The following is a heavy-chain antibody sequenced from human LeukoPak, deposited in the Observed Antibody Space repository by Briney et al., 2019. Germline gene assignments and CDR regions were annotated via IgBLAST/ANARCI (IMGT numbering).Heavy chain of an antibody. CDR3: AKDREYLNWFDP. CDR1: GFTFTNSA. Sequence: PGGSLRLSCVASGFTFTNSAMSWVRQAPGKGLEWVSSISATGRTTYYADSVKGRFTIPRDSSKNTLYLQMNSLRAEDTAVYYCAKDREYLNWFDPWGQGTLVTVSS. J-gene: IGHJ5*02. V-gene: IGHV3-23*01. D-gene: IGHD2/OR15-2a*01. CDR2: ISATGRTT.